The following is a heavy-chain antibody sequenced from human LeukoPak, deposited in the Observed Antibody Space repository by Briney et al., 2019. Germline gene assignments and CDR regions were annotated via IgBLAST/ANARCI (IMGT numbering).Heavy chain of an antibody. CDR3: ARHLVVAGTRYYFDY. J-gene: IGHJ4*02. CDR2: IYYGGST. Sequence: SETLSLTCTVAARSISSFHWSSFRQPPGKGLEWIGYIYYGGSTNYNPSLKSRVTISADTSKNQFSLKLSSVTAADTAVYYCARHLVVAGTRYYFDYGGQGTLVTVSS. CDR1: ARSISSFH. V-gene: IGHV4-59*08. D-gene: IGHD6-19*01.